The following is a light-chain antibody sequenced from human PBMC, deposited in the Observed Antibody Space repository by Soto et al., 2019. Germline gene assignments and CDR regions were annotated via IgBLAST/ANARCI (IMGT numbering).Light chain of an antibody. Sequence: QSVLTQPASVSGSPGQSITISCTGTSSDVGGYNYVSWYQQHPGKAPKLMIYDVSNRPSGVSNRFSGSKSGNTASLTISGLQAEDEADYYRTSYSSSSTLLFGGGTKLTVL. CDR2: DVS. J-gene: IGLJ2*01. CDR3: TSYSSSSTLL. CDR1: SSDVGGYNY. V-gene: IGLV2-14*01.